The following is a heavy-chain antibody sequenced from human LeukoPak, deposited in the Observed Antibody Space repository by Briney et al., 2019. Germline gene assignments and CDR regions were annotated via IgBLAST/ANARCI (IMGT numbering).Heavy chain of an antibody. CDR3: AKVLGPRLSECASCYLVVDY. J-gene: IGHJ4*02. CDR1: GFTFSIYS. Sequence: GRSLRLSCTASGFTFSIYSMHWVRQAPDKGLEWVAVTSHDGSNKYYADSVKGRFTISRDNSKNTLYLQMNSLRAEDTAVYYCAKVLGPRLSECASCYLVVDYWGQGTLVTVSS. V-gene: IGHV3-30*04. CDR2: TSHDGSNK. D-gene: IGHD2-2*01.